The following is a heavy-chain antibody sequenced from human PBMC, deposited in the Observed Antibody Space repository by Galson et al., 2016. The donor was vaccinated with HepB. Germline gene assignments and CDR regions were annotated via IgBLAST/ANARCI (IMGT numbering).Heavy chain of an antibody. D-gene: IGHD4-17*01. CDR3: ARGVYGDHGWFDY. Sequence: SLRLSCAASGFTVSSNYMSWVRQAPGKGLEWVSVIYSGGTTYYADSVKGRFTISRDNSKNTLFLQMNTLRPEDTAVYYCARGVYGDHGWFDYWGQGILVTVSS. V-gene: IGHV3-66*02. J-gene: IGHJ4*02. CDR2: IYSGGTT. CDR1: GFTVSSNY.